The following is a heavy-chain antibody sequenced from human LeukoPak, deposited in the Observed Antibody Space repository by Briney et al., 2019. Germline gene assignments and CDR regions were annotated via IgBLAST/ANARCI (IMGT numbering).Heavy chain of an antibody. CDR2: IYYSGST. CDR3: ARGVSRGYSYGRYYMDV. Sequence: PSETLPLTCTVSGGSIISYYWSWIRQPPGKGLEWIGYIYYSGSTNNNPSLKSRLTISVDKSKNQISLKLSSVTAADTAVYYCARGVSRGYSYGRYYMDVWGKGTTVTVSS. D-gene: IGHD5-18*01. J-gene: IGHJ6*03. V-gene: IGHV4-59*01. CDR1: GGSIISYY.